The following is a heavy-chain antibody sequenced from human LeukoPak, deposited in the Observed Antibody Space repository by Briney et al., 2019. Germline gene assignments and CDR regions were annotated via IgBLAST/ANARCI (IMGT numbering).Heavy chain of an antibody. V-gene: IGHV1-2*02. D-gene: IGHD3-10*02. CDR1: GYTFTGYY. Sequence: ASVKVSCKASGYTFTGYYMHWVRQAPGQGLEWMGWINPNSGGTNYAQKFQGRVTMTRDTSISTAYMELSRLRSDDTAVYYCASFTKLLTNGAFDIWGQGTMVTVSS. J-gene: IGHJ3*02. CDR3: ASFTKLLTNGAFDI. CDR2: INPNSGGT.